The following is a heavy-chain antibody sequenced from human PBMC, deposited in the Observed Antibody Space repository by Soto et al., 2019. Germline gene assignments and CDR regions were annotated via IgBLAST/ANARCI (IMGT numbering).Heavy chain of an antibody. D-gene: IGHD3-3*01. Sequence: SETLSLTCAVYGGSFSGYYWSWIRQPPGKGLEWIGEINHSGSTNYNPSLKSRVTISVDTSKNQFSLKLSSVTAADTAVYYCARGDYDFWSGPSDYWGQGTMVTVSP. J-gene: IGHJ4*02. CDR3: ARGDYDFWSGPSDY. CDR2: INHSGST. CDR1: GGSFSGYY. V-gene: IGHV4-34*01.